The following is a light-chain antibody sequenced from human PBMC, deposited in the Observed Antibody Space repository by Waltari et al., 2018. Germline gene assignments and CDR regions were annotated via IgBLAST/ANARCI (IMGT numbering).Light chain of an antibody. Sequence: VSLGERATINCKSSQSVLYSSNNKNYLAWYQQKPGQPPKLLIYWASTRESGVPDRFSGSGSGTDFTLTISSLQAEDVAVYYCQQYYSTPYTFGQGTKLEIK. V-gene: IGKV4-1*01. CDR3: QQYYSTPYT. CDR2: WAS. J-gene: IGKJ2*01. CDR1: QSVLYSSNNKNY.